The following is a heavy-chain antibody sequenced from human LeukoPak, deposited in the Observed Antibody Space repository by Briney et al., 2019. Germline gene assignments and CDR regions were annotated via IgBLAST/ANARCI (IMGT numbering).Heavy chain of an antibody. D-gene: IGHD3-3*01. CDR3: ASYETYGRRSGDY. Sequence: PSETLSLXCTVSGGSISSSSYYWGWISQPPGKGLEWIGSIYYSGITYYNPSLKSRVTISVDTSKNQFSLKLSSVTAADTAVYYCASYETYGRRSGDYWGQGTLVTVSS. J-gene: IGHJ4*02. CDR2: IYYSGIT. V-gene: IGHV4-39*01. CDR1: GGSISSSSYY.